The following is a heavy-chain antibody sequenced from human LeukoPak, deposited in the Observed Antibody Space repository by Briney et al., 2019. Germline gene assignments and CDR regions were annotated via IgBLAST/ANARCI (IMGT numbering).Heavy chain of an antibody. Sequence: ASVKVSCKVSGYTLTELSMHWVRQAPGKGLEWMGGFDPEDGETIYAQKFQGRVTMTEDTSTDTAYMELSSLRSEDTAVYYCATDLRGSYAFDIWGQGTMVTVSS. CDR1: GYTLTELS. J-gene: IGHJ3*02. CDR2: FDPEDGET. CDR3: ATDLRGSYAFDI. V-gene: IGHV1-24*01. D-gene: IGHD1-26*01.